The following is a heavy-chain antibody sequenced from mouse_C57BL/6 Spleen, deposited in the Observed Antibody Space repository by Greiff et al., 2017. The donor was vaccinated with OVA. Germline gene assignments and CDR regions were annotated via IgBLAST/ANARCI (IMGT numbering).Heavy chain of an antibody. CDR2: IDPSDSET. CDR3: ARSGLTTVEFAY. D-gene: IGHD1-1*01. V-gene: IGHV1-52*01. J-gene: IGHJ3*01. Sequence: QVQLKQPGAELVRPGSSVKLSCKASGYTFTSYWMHWVKQRPIQGLEWIGNIDPSDSETHYNQKFKDKATLTVDKSSSTAYMQLSSLTSEDSAVYYCARSGLTTVEFAYWGQGTLVTVSA. CDR1: GYTFTSYW.